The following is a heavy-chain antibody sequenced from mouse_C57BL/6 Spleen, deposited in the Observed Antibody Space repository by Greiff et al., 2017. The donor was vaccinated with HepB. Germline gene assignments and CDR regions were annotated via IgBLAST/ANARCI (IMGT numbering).Heavy chain of an antibody. D-gene: IGHD2-1*01. V-gene: IGHV1-80*01. CDR2: IYPGDGDT. Sequence: QVQLKESGAELVKPGASVKISCKASGYAFSSYWMNWVKQRPGKGLEWIGQIYPGDGDTNYNGKFKGKATLTADKSSSTAYMQLSSLTSEDSAVYFCARGTLLLSFDYWGQGTTLTVSS. J-gene: IGHJ2*01. CDR1: GYAFSSYW. CDR3: ARGTLLLSFDY.